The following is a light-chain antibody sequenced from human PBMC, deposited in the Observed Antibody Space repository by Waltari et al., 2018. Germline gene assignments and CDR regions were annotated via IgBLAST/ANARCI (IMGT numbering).Light chain of an antibody. J-gene: IGKJ3*01. CDR3: QHRGNFFT. Sequence: EIVLTQSPATLSLSPGGRATLSCRASQSISSNVAWYQQKPGQAPRLLIYDVSNRVAGIPDRFSGSGSGTDFTLTISSLEPEDFAVYYCQHRGNFFTFGPGTKVDIK. CDR2: DVS. V-gene: IGKV3-11*01. CDR1: QSISSN.